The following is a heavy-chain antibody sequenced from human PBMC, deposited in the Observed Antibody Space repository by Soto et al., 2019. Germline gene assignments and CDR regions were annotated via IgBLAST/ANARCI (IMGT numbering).Heavy chain of an antibody. CDR3: AKDLFRQQLANFAY. Sequence: QVQLVESGGGVVQPGRSLRLSCAASGFTFSSYGMHWVRQAPGKGLEWVAVISYDGSNKYYADSVKGRFTISRDNSKNTLYLQMNSLRAEDTAVYYCAKDLFRQQLANFAYWGQGTLVTVSS. J-gene: IGHJ4*02. CDR2: ISYDGSNK. V-gene: IGHV3-30*18. D-gene: IGHD6-13*01. CDR1: GFTFSSYG.